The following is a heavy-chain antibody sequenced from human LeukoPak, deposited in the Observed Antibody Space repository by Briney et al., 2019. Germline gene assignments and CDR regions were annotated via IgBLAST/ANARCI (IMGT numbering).Heavy chain of an antibody. Sequence: SETLSLTCTVSGGSISISRTYYWGWLRQPPGKSLEWIGSIYYSGTTHYNPSLKSRVTISVDTSKDQLSLKLRSVTAADTAVYYCARDYGDYPYWYFDPWGRGTLVTVSS. CDR2: IYYSGTT. D-gene: IGHD4-17*01. J-gene: IGHJ2*01. CDR3: ARDYGDYPYWYFDP. CDR1: GGSISISRTYY. V-gene: IGHV4-39*01.